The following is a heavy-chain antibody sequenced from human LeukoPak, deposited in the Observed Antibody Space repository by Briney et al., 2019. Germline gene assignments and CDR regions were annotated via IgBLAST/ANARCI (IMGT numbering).Heavy chain of an antibody. J-gene: IGHJ2*01. Sequence: SETLSLTCTVSGGSISSYYWSWIRQPPGKGLEWIGYIYYSGSTNYNPSLKSRVTISVDTPKNQFSLKLSSVTAADTAVYYCARHEVDGREVDLWGRGTLVTVSS. D-gene: IGHD2-15*01. V-gene: IGHV4-59*08. CDR3: ARHEVDGREVDL. CDR1: GGSISSYY. CDR2: IYYSGST.